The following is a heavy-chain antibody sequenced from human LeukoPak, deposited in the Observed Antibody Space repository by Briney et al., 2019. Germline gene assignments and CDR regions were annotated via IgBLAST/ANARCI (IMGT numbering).Heavy chain of an antibody. D-gene: IGHD4-23*01. CDR2: INHSGNT. CDR3: ARDPTTVVTLPYYFDD. CDR1: GGSFIGSH. J-gene: IGHJ4*02. V-gene: IGHV4-34*01. Sequence: PSETLSLTCAVSGGSFIGSHWNWIRQPPGKGLEWIGEINHSGNTNYNPSLKSRVTISADTSKNQFSLKLRSVTAADTAVYYCARDPTTVVTLPYYFDDWGQGTLVTVSS.